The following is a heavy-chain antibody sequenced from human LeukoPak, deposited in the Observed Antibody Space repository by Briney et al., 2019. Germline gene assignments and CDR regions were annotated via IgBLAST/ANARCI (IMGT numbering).Heavy chain of an antibody. Sequence: GGSLRLSCAASGFTFSSYSMNWVRQAPGKGLEWVSSISSSSSYIYYADSVKGRFTISRDNAKNSLYLQMNSLRAEDTGVYYCTRVDYYYNGMDVWGQGTTVTVSS. V-gene: IGHV3-21*01. J-gene: IGHJ6*02. CDR3: TRVDYYYNGMDV. CDR2: ISSSSSYI. CDR1: GFTFSSYS.